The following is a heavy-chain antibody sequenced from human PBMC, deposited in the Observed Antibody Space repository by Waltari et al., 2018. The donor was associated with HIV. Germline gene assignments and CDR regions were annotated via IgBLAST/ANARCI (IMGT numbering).Heavy chain of an antibody. CDR2: FDPKNGKP. CDR1: GYPLSDLS. CDR3: VTLYNVSPLYSNF. V-gene: IGHV1-24*01. J-gene: IGHJ1*01. Sequence: QLIQSTSALKRPGASVTISCQVSGYPLSDLSMQWVRQGRGQRLEWMGGFDPKNGKPVYSQRFWGRVSLAEDTSEDTAFLELTRLTSDDTAVYFCVTLYNVSPLYSNFWGQGTLVTV. D-gene: IGHD2-15*01.